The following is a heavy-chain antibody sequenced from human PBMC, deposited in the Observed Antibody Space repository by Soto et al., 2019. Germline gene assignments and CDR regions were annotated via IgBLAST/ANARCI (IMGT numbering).Heavy chain of an antibody. J-gene: IGHJ6*02. CDR2: IYYSVIT. CDR3: ARGGRYGSPYYYFYGMEV. D-gene: IGHD5-18*01. CDR1: FGSISSYY. Sequence: SQALSVTCPSSFGSISSYYLTLILDPPVKVLEWIGYIYYSVITNYNPSLKSRVTISVDTSKNQFSLKLSSVTAADTAVYYCARGGRYGSPYYYFYGMEVWGQGTTVTVSS. V-gene: IGHV4-59*01.